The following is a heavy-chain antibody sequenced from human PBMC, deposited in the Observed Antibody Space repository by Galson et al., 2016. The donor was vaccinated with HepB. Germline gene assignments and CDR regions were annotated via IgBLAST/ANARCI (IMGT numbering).Heavy chain of an antibody. J-gene: IGHJ3*01. D-gene: IGHD2-15*01. CDR2: VVPLFETR. Sequence: SVKVSCKASGGTFANYDINWVRQVPGQGLEWMGGVVPLFETRNYAPKFQGGLTITADESTGTAYMELNSLKSDDTAVYYWARGLAVVVAALRGALALWGQGAMVVVSS. V-gene: IGHV1-69*13. CDR1: GGTFANYD. CDR3: ARGLAVVVAALRGALAL.